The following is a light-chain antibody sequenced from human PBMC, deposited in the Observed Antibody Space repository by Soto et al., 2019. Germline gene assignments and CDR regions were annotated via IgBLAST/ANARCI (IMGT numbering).Light chain of an antibody. CDR3: QKYTIAPCT. V-gene: IGKV1-27*01. J-gene: IGKJ1*01. CDR1: QAISNY. Sequence: DIQLTQSPSSLSAYVGDRVTITCRASQAISNYLARYQQQPGKVPKLLTYAASTLQSGVPTRFSGSGSGKEFTLAISSLQPEDVATYYCQKYTIAPCTFGQETKREIK. CDR2: AAS.